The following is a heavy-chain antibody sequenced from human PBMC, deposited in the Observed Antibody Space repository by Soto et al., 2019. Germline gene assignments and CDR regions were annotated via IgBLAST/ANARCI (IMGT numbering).Heavy chain of an antibody. J-gene: IGHJ3*02. Sequence: SGPTLVNPTQTLTLTCTLSGISLSTSGVGLGWIRQTPGKALEWLALVYWNDDKHYSPSLKSRLTITKDTSKNQAILTMTNMDPVDTATYYCARGLATLPVFAFDIWGQGTVVTVSS. V-gene: IGHV2-5*01. CDR1: GISLSTSGVG. D-gene: IGHD1-1*01. CDR2: VYWNDDK. CDR3: ARGLATLPVFAFDI.